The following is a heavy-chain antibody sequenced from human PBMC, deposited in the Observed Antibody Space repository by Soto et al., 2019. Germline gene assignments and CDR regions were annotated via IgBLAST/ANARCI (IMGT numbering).Heavy chain of an antibody. Sequence: PGGSLRLSCAASGFTFSSYGMHWVRQAPGKGLEWVAVIWYDGSNKYYADSVKGRFTISRDNSKNTLYLQMNSLRAEDTAVYYCARAPIRQRSGWYYFDYWGQGTLVTVSS. CDR3: ARAPIRQRSGWYYFDY. CDR1: GFTFSSYG. J-gene: IGHJ4*02. D-gene: IGHD6-19*01. V-gene: IGHV3-33*01. CDR2: IWYDGSNK.